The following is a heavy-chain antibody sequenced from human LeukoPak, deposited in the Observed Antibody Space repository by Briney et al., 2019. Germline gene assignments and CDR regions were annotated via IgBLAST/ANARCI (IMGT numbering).Heavy chain of an antibody. Sequence: GGSLRLSCAASGFTFSGYWMSWVHQAPGKGLEWVANIKEDGSEKYYVDSVKGRFTVSRDNAKNSVDLQMNSLRAEDTAVYYCARGGRTTVYWGQGTLVTVSS. CDR1: GFTFSGYW. J-gene: IGHJ4*02. CDR2: IKEDGSEK. D-gene: IGHD4-17*01. V-gene: IGHV3-7*01. CDR3: ARGGRTTVY.